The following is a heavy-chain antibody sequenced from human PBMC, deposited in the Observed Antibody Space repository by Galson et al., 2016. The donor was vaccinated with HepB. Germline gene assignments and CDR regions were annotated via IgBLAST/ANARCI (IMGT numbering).Heavy chain of an antibody. D-gene: IGHD5-12*01. CDR2: IYYSGAT. CDR1: GDSLNSGGYF. Sequence: TLSLTCTVSGDSLNSGGYFWSWIRQHPGKGLEWIGYIYYSGATNYNPSLKSRVTISADTSKHQFSLKVRSVTAADTAIYFCARLDSGYSGLRWGQGTLVTVSS. V-gene: IGHV4-31*03. J-gene: IGHJ4*02. CDR3: ARLDSGYSGLR.